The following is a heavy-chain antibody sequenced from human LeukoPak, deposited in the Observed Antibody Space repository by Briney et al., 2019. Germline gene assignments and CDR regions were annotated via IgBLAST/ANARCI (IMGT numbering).Heavy chain of an antibody. CDR3: ARDWDLNIEYSSSSPNWYFDY. CDR2: INPSGGST. V-gene: IGHV1-46*01. CDR1: VYTLTSYY. Sequence: ASVKGSFRASVYTLTSYYIHWVREAPGQRREWVGIINPSGGSTSYAQKFTGRVTMTRDTSTSTVYMELSSLRSEDTAVYYCARDWDLNIEYSSSSPNWYFDYWGQGTLVTVSS. D-gene: IGHD6-6*01. J-gene: IGHJ4*02.